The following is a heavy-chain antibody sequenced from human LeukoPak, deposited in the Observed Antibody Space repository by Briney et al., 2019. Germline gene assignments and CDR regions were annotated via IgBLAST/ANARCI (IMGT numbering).Heavy chain of an antibody. Sequence: KPSETLSLTCTVSGVSISSSSYYWGWIRQPPGKGLEWVGRIYYSGRTYYNPSLKSRVTISVDTSKSQFSLKLSSVTAAATAVYYCAREHTSSGWTRRKADYWGQGTLVTVSS. CDR1: GVSISSSSYY. V-gene: IGHV4-39*07. CDR2: IYYSGRT. CDR3: AREHTSSGWTRRKADY. J-gene: IGHJ4*02. D-gene: IGHD6-19*01.